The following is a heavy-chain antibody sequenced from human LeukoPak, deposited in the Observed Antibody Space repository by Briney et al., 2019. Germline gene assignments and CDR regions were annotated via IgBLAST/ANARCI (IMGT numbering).Heavy chain of an antibody. J-gene: IGHJ4*02. CDR2: FDPEDGET. CDR3: ATGLFFQVDTAMATVPYFDY. V-gene: IGHV1-24*01. Sequence: GSVKVSCKVSGYTLTELSMHWVRQAPGKGLEWMGGFDPEDGETIYAQKFQGRVTMTEDTSTDTAYMELSSLRSEDTAVYYCATGLFFQVDTAMATVPYFDYWGQGTLVTVSS. CDR1: GYTLTELS. D-gene: IGHD5-18*01.